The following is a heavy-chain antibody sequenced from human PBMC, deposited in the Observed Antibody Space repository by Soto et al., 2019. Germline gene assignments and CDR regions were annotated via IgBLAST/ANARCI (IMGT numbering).Heavy chain of an antibody. Sequence: QVQLQESGPGLVMPSETLSLTCTVSGASISGSPYYWGWIRQPPGKRLEWIGSIFYDGYTVYTPSLKSRVTISVDTSKNHFSLKPSSVAGADTATYFSARLQTAVPHYWGQGILGTVSS. CDR3: ARLQTAVPHY. CDR2: IFYDGYT. J-gene: IGHJ4*02. CDR1: GASISGSPYY. V-gene: IGHV4-39*02. D-gene: IGHD6-13*01.